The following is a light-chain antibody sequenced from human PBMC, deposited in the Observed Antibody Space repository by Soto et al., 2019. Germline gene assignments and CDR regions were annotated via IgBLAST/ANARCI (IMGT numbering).Light chain of an antibody. V-gene: IGKV1-27*01. Sequence: DIQMTQSPSSLSASVGDRVTITCRASQYIHTHLAWYQQKPGNSPKLLVYGASTLHSGVPSRFSASGSGTDFILTISSLQSEDVATYYCQTYDKAPWTFGVGTRV. CDR3: QTYDKAPWT. J-gene: IGKJ1*01. CDR1: QYIHTH. CDR2: GAS.